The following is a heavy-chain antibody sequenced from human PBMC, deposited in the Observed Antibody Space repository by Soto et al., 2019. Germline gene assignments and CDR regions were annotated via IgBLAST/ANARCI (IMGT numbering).Heavy chain of an antibody. V-gene: IGHV3-23*01. Sequence: GGSLRLSCAASGFTFSSYAMSWVRQAPGKGLEWVSAISGSGGSTYYADSVKGRFTISRDNSKNSLYLQMNSLRTEDTALYYCANTVTTDAFDTWGQGTMVTVSS. J-gene: IGHJ3*02. D-gene: IGHD4-4*01. CDR1: GFTFSSYA. CDR2: ISGSGGST. CDR3: ANTVTTDAFDT.